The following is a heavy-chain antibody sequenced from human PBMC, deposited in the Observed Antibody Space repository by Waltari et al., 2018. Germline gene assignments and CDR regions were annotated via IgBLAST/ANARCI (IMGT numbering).Heavy chain of an antibody. Sequence: QLQLQESGPELVKPSGTLSLTCGVAGDSMSSTYWWSWVRQPPGKGLEWIGQVYGGGKTNYNPSFASRVTVALDTNNKQFSLTVTSATAADTAVYYCARDRGRGLYLDSWGPGLLVTVSP. J-gene: IGHJ4*02. CDR1: GDSMSSTYW. D-gene: IGHD5-12*01. CDR3: ARDRGRGLYLDS. CDR2: VYGGGKT. V-gene: IGHV4-4*02.